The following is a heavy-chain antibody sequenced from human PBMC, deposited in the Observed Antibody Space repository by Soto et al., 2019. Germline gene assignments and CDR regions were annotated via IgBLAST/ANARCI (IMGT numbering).Heavy chain of an antibody. CDR1: GFTFSNNG. D-gene: IGHD2-15*01. J-gene: IGHJ6*02. V-gene: IGHV3-33*01. Sequence: QVQLVEYGGGVVQPGRSLKLSCASTGFTFSNNGMHWVRQAPGKGLEWVAVIWYDGINKYYADSVKGRFIISRDNSKNTVYLQMNCLRADDTAVYYCARDRVQMVDGLDVWGQGTKVTVSS. CDR2: IWYDGINK. CDR3: ARDRVQMVDGLDV.